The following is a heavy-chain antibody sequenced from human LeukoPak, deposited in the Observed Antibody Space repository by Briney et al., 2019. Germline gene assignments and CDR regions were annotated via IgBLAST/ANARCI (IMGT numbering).Heavy chain of an antibody. CDR1: GFTFSNFA. J-gene: IGHJ2*01. Sequence: PGGSLRLSCAASGFTFSNFAMTWVRQAPGKGLEWVSVIYSAGSTYYADSAKGRFTISRDNSKNTLYLLMKSLRAEDTAVYYCARDRGGDYWYFDLWGLGTLVTVSS. CDR3: ARDRGGDYWYFDL. V-gene: IGHV3-53*01. D-gene: IGHD6-25*01. CDR2: IYSAGST.